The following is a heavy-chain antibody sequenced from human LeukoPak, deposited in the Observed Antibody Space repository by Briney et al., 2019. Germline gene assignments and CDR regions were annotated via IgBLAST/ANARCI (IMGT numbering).Heavy chain of an antibody. V-gene: IGHV3-21*01. J-gene: IGHJ4*02. CDR1: RFTFSSYS. CDR2: ITSSSSRI. D-gene: IGHD4-17*01. Sequence: PGGSLRLSCAASRFTFSSYSMSWVRQAPGKGLQWVSSITSSSSRIYYADPVKGRFTISRDNAKNSLYLQMNSLRAEDTAVYYCARVRATVTPFDYWGQGTLVTVSS. CDR3: ARVRATVTPFDY.